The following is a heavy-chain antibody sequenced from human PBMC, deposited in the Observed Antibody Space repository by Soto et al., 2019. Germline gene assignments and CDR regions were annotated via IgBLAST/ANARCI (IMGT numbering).Heavy chain of an antibody. CDR2: IIPIFGTA. CDR3: ARARPTTVVTPAFDY. CDR1: GGTFSSYA. D-gene: IGHD4-17*01. Sequence: SVKVSCKASGGTFSSYAIIWVRQAPGQGLEWMGGIIPIFGTANYAQKFQGRVTITADESTSTAYMELSSLRSEDTAVYYCARARPTTVVTPAFDYWGQGTLVTVSS. J-gene: IGHJ4*02. V-gene: IGHV1-69*13.